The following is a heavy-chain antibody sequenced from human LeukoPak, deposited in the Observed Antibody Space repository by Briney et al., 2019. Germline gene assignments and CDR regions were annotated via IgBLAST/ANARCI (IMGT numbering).Heavy chain of an antibody. Sequence: SETLSLTCTVSGGSISTYSWGWIRQPPGKGLEWIGSIYYSGSTYYNPSLKSRVTISVDTSKNQFSLKLSSVTAADTAVYYCARGSYTSYYDILTGYYKEFDYWGQGTLVTVSS. CDR3: ARGSYTSYYDILTGYYKEFDY. CDR2: IYYSGST. D-gene: IGHD3-9*01. J-gene: IGHJ4*02. V-gene: IGHV4-39*01. CDR1: GGSISTYS.